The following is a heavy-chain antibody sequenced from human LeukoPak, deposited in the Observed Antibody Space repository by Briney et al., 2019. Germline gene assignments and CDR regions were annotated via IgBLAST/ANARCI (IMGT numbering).Heavy chain of an antibody. CDR1: ESTFSKYA. V-gene: IGHV3-64*01. CDR2: ISSNGDST. J-gene: IGHJ6*02. CDR3: ARDYTMDV. Sequence: GGSLRLSCAASESTFSKYAIHWVRQAPGKGLEYVSGISSNGDSTYYANSVKGRFTIFRDTSKNTLYLQMASLRLEDMAVYYCARDYTMDVWGQGTTVTVSS.